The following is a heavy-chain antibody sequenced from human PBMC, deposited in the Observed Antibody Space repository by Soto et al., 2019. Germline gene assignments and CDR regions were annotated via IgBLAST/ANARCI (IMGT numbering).Heavy chain of an antibody. CDR3: ARGPVLRFLEWLLWEDNWFDP. CDR1: GGSFSGYY. CDR2: INHSGST. D-gene: IGHD3-3*01. J-gene: IGHJ5*02. Sequence: PSETLSLTCAVDGGSFSGYYGSWIRQPPGKGLEWIGEINHSGSTNYNPSLKSRVPISVDPSKNQFSLKLSSVTAADTAVYYCARGPVLRFLEWLLWEDNWFDPWGQGTLVTVSS. V-gene: IGHV4-34*01.